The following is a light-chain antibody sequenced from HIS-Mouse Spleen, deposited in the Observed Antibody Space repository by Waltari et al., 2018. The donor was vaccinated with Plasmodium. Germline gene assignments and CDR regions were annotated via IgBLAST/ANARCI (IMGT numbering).Light chain of an antibody. J-gene: IGKJ1*01. CDR3: QQNYNTWT. CDR1: QSISSY. CDR2: AAS. Sequence: LSASVGDRVTITCRASQSISSYLNWYQQKPGKAPKLLIYAASSLQSGVPSRFSGSGSGTDFTLTISSLQPEDFATYYCQQNYNTWTFGQGTKVEIK. V-gene: IGKV1-39*01.